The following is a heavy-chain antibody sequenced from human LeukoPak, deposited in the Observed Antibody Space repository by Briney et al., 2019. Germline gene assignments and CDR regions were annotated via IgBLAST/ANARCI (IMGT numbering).Heavy chain of an antibody. D-gene: IGHD5-24*01. J-gene: IGHJ2*01. CDR2: INHSGST. CDR3: ARGRRDGYSGPWYFDL. V-gene: IGHV4-34*01. Sequence: SETLSLTCAVFVGSLSGYYWTWIRHPPGKGLEGIGEINHSGSTNYNPSLKSRVTISVDTSKNQFSLKLSSVTAADTAVYYCARGRRDGYSGPWYFDLWGRGTLVTVSS. CDR1: VGSLSGYY.